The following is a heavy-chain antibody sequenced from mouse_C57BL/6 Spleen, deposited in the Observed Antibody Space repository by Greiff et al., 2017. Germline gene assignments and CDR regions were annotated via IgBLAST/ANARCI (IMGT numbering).Heavy chain of an antibody. CDR2: IYPGDGDT. CDR3: AMGPYYFDY. Sequence: VQLQQSGPELVKPGASVKISCKASGYAFSSSWMNWVKQRPGKGLEWIGRIYPGDGDTNYNGKFKGKATLTADKSSSTAYMQLSSRTSEDSAVYFCAMGPYYFDYWGQGTTLTVSS. D-gene: IGHD4-1*01. V-gene: IGHV1-82*01. J-gene: IGHJ2*01. CDR1: GYAFSSSW.